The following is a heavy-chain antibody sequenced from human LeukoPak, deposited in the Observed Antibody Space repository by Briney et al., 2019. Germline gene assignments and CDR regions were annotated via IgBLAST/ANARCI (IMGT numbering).Heavy chain of an antibody. CDR2: ISSSSSYI. J-gene: IGHJ5*02. Sequence: GGSLRLSCAASGFTFSSYSMNWVRQAPGKGLEWVSCISSSSSYIYYADSVKGRFTISRDNAKNSLYLQMNSLTAEDTAEYYCARDERYCSSTSCSLDWFDPWGQGTLVTVSS. V-gene: IGHV3-21*01. CDR1: GFTFSSYS. CDR3: ARDERYCSSTSCSLDWFDP. D-gene: IGHD2-2*01.